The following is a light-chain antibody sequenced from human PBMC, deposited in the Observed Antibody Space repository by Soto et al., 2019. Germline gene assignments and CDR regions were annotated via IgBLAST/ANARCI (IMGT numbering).Light chain of an antibody. CDR1: QSVNSNY. J-gene: IGKJ5*01. CDR2: GAS. Sequence: EFVLTQSPGTLSLSPGERATLSCRASQSVNSNYLAWYQQKPGTAPRLFIHGASSRATGIPDRFSGSGAGTDFTLTISRLEPEDFAVYFCQQYGSSPITFGQGTRLEIK. CDR3: QQYGSSPIT. V-gene: IGKV3-20*01.